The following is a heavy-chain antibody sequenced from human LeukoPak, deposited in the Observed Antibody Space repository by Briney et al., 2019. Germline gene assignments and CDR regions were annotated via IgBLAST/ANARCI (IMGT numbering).Heavy chain of an antibody. J-gene: IGHJ3*01. CDR2: VTDGGYT. Sequence: SETLCLTCAIYGASLNDYWWTWVRQPPGAGLEWIGEVTDGGYTNYKSSLRSRVSISVDISKNQFSLRLPSVTAADTAMYFCARITARGGSDDAFDVWGQGTMIIVSS. CDR1: GASLNDYW. V-gene: IGHV4-34*01. CDR3: ARITARGGSDDAFDV. D-gene: IGHD2-15*01.